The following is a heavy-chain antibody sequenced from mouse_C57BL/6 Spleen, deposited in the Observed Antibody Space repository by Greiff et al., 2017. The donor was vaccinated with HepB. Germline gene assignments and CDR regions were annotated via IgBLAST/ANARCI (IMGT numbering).Heavy chain of an antibody. D-gene: IGHD1-1*01. CDR1: GYTFTDYY. V-gene: IGHV1-26*01. CDR3: ARDYAGAMDY. CDR2: INPNNGGT. J-gene: IGHJ4*01. Sequence: EVKLQESGPELVKPGASVKISCKASGYTFTDYYMNWVKQSHGKSLEWIGDINPNNGGTSYNQKFKGKATLTVDKSSSTAYMELRSLTSEDSAVYYCARDYAGAMDYWGQGTSVTVSS.